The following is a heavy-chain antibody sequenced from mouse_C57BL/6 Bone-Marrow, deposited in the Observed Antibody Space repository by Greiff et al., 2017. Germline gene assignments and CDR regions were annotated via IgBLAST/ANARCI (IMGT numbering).Heavy chain of an antibody. CDR3: VRQGGNYALDY. V-gene: IGHV10-1*01. CDR2: IRSKSNNYAT. D-gene: IGHD2-1*01. J-gene: IGHJ2*01. Sequence: DVKLVESGGGLVQPKGSLKLSCAASGFSFNTYAMNWVRQAPGKGLEWVARIRSKSNNYATYYADSVKDSFTISRDDSESMLYLQMNNLKTEDTAMYYGVRQGGNYALDYWGQGTTLTVSS. CDR1: GFSFNTYA.